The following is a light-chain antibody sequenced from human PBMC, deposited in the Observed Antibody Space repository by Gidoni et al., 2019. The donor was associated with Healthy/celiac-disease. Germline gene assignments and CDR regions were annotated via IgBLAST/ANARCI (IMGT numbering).Light chain of an antibody. V-gene: IGKV2-28*01. CDR1: QSLLHSNGYNY. J-gene: IGKJ2*01. CDR3: MQALQTPRT. CDR2: LGS. Sequence: DRVMNQSPLSLPDTPGEPASISCRSSQSLLHSNGYNYLDWYLQTPGQSPQLLIYLGSTRASGVPDRFSGSGSGTDFTLKISRVQAEDVGVYYCMQALQTPRTFXXXTKLEIK.